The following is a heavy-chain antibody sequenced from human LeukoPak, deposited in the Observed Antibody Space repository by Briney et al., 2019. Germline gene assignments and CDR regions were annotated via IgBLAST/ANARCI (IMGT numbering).Heavy chain of an antibody. CDR1: GGSFSGYY. J-gene: IGHJ4*02. Sequence: PSETLSLTCAVYGGSFSGYYWGWIRQPPGKGLEWIGEINHSGSTSYNPSLKSRVTISVDTSKNQFSLKLSSVTAADMAVYYCARRIVHYYFDYWGQGTLVTVSS. D-gene: IGHD2/OR15-2a*01. CDR3: ARRIVHYYFDY. V-gene: IGHV4-34*01. CDR2: INHSGST.